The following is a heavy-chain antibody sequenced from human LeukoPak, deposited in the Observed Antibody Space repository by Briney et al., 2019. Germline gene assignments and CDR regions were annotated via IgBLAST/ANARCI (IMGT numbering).Heavy chain of an antibody. V-gene: IGHV3-21*01. Sequence: GGSLRLSCVASGFSFSTYWMHWVRQAPGKGLEWLSSITSSSNYIYYADSVKGRFTISRDNVQNSLYLQMNSLRAEDTAMYYCARDRGYFDNWGQGTLVTVSS. J-gene: IGHJ4*02. CDR1: GFSFSTYW. CDR2: ITSSSNYI. CDR3: ARDRGYFDN.